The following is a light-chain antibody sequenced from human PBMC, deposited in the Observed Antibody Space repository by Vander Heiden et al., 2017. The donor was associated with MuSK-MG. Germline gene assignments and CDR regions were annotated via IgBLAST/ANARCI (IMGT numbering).Light chain of an antibody. Sequence: DIQMTQSPSSVSASVGDRVTITCRASQRINSWLAWYQQKPGKAPKLLIFSSSSLQSGVPSRFSGSGSGTDFTLTISSLQPADFAIYYCQQANSFPDTFGGGTKVEIK. J-gene: IGKJ4*01. V-gene: IGKV1-12*01. CDR2: SSS. CDR3: QQANSFPDT. CDR1: QRINSW.